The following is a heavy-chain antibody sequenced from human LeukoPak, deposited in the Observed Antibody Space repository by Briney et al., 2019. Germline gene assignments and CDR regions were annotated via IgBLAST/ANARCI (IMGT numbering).Heavy chain of an antibody. Sequence: GGSLRLSCAASGFSFNNYAMVWVRQAPGKGLEWVSVIYGGGNIYYADSVKGRFTISRDNSKNTLYLQMNSLRAEDTAVYYCARGAGYNYPYYFNYWGQGTLVTVSS. CDR2: IYGGGNI. D-gene: IGHD5-24*01. J-gene: IGHJ4*02. CDR1: GFSFNNYA. CDR3: ARGAGYNYPYYFNY. V-gene: IGHV3-53*01.